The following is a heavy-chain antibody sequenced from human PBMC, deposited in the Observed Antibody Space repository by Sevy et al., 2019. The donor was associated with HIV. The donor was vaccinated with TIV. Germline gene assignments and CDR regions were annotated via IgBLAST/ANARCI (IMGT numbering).Heavy chain of an antibody. D-gene: IGHD2-21*02. CDR2: ILPQVGIA. CDR1: GGSLSNYG. J-gene: IGHJ4*02. Sequence: ASVKVSCKASGGSLSNYGMNWVWQAPGQGLEWRGGILPQVGIANYAQRFRDRVTITAEESTSTVYMEVRRLRSEDTGIYYCATVRPCGGDCYFFDSWGQGTLVTVSS. CDR3: ATVRPCGGDCYFFDS. V-gene: IGHV1-69*10.